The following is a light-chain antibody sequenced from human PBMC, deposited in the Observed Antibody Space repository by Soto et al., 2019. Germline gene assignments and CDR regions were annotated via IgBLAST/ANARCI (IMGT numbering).Light chain of an antibody. CDR2: RSD. CDR3: AAWDDRLSGVV. V-gene: IGLV1-47*01. Sequence: QSALAQPASVSGSPGQSITISCTGTSGFVGSFSLVSWYQQHPGKAPKLLIYRSDQRPSGVPDRISGSRSGTSASLAISGLRSEDEAGYYCAAWDDRLSGVVFGGGTKLTV. CDR1: SGFVGSFSL. J-gene: IGLJ3*02.